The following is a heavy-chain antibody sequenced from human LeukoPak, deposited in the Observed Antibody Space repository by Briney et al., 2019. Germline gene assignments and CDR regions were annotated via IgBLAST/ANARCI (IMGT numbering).Heavy chain of an antibody. J-gene: IGHJ5*02. CDR3: ARRYCSGGSCYGYNWFDP. Sequence: ASVKVSCKASGYTFTSYYMHWVRQAPGQGLEWMGWINPNSGGTPYAQKSQGRVTMITDNSTSTAYTELRNLISDDTAVYYCARRYCSGGSCYGYNWFDPWGQGTLVTVSS. V-gene: IGHV1-2*02. D-gene: IGHD2-15*01. CDR1: GYTFTSYY. CDR2: INPNSGGT.